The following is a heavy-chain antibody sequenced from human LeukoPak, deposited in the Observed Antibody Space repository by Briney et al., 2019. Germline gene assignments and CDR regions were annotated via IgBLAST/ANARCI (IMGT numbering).Heavy chain of an antibody. D-gene: IGHD5-18*01. Sequence: GGSLRLSCAASGFTYSNYAMHWVRQAPGKGLEWVAIISYDGNDKYYTDSVKGRFTISRDKSKNTLYLQMNSLRAEDTAVYYCARDRDTAMGLWGQGTLVTVSS. CDR3: ARDRDTAMGL. J-gene: IGHJ4*02. CDR1: GFTYSNYA. CDR2: ISYDGNDK. V-gene: IGHV3-30-3*01.